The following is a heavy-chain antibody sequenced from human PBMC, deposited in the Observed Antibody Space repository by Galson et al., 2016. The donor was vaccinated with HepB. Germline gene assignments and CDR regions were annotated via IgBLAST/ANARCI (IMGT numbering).Heavy chain of an antibody. CDR3: ARSEILPANWFDP. Sequence: SLRLSCAASGFSFSDYSMNWVRQAPGKGLEWVSSISSGGSHIYYADSVKGRFILSRDNAKNSLYLQMNSLRAEDTSVYYCARSEILPANWFDPWGQGTVVTVSS. CDR2: ISSGGSHI. D-gene: IGHD3-10*01. V-gene: IGHV3-21*01. J-gene: IGHJ5*02. CDR1: GFSFSDYS.